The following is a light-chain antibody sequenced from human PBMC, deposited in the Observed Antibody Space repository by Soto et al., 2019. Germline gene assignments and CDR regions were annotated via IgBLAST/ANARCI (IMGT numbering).Light chain of an antibody. J-gene: IGKJ2*01. CDR1: QSISSW. CDR3: QQSYSTLPYT. Sequence: DTQMTESPSGPCALVGERVTYTCRSSQSISSWLAWYQRKPGKAPKLLIYAASSLQSGVPSRFSGSGFGTDFTLTISSLQPEDFATYSCQQSYSTLPYTFGQGTKVDNK. CDR2: AAS. V-gene: IGKV1-39*01.